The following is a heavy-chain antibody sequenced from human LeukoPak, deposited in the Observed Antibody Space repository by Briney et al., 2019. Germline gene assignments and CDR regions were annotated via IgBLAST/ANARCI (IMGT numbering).Heavy chain of an antibody. D-gene: IGHD4-17*01. Sequence: SETLSLTCAVSGGSFSGYYCTWIRQPPGKGLEWIGEINHSGSANYNPSLKSRVTISLDTSKNQFSLKLSSVTAADTAVYYCARGQGTVTTHWGQGTLVTVSS. CDR3: ARGQGTVTTH. CDR1: GGSFSGYY. J-gene: IGHJ4*02. V-gene: IGHV4-34*01. CDR2: INHSGSA.